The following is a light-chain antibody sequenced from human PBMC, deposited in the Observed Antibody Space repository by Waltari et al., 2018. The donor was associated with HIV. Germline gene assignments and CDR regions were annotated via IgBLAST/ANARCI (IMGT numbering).Light chain of an antibody. V-gene: IGLV2-14*01. CDR2: DVS. CDR1: SSDVGGYNY. CDR3: SSYTSSSTRV. J-gene: IGLJ2*01. Sequence: QSALTQPASVSGSPGPSITISCTGTSSDVGGYNYVSWSQQHPGKAPKLMIYDVSNRPSGVSNRFSGSKSGNTASLTISGLQAEDEADYYCSSYTSSSTRVFGGGTKLTVL.